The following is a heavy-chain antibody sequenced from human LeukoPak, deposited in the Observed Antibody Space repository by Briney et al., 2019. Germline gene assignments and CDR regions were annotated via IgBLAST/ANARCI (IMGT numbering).Heavy chain of an antibody. Sequence: SETLSLTCTVSGGSISSSSYYWGWIRQPPGKGLEWIGRIYTSGSTNYNPSLKSRVTISVDTSKNQFSLKLSSVTAADTAVYYCARVLLGSAFDYWGQGTLVTVSS. CDR1: GGSISSSSYY. V-gene: IGHV4-39*07. J-gene: IGHJ4*02. CDR2: IYTSGST. CDR3: ARVLLGSAFDY. D-gene: IGHD2-15*01.